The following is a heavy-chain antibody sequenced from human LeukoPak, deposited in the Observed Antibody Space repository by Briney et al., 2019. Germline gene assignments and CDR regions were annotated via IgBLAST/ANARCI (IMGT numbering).Heavy chain of an antibody. V-gene: IGHV4-30-2*01. CDR3: ARDLFRAPGDDAFDI. J-gene: IGHJ3*02. CDR2: IYHSGST. Sequence: SQTLSLTCTVSGGSISSGGYYWSWIRQPPGKGLEWIGYIYHSGSTYYNPSLKSRVTIPVDRSKNQFSLKLSSVTAADTAVYYCARDLFRAPGDDAFDIWGQGTMVTVSS. CDR1: GGSISSGGYY.